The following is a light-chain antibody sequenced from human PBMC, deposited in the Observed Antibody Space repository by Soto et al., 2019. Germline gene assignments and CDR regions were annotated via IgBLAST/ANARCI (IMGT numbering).Light chain of an antibody. V-gene: IGLV1-44*01. J-gene: IGLJ3*02. Sequence: QLVLTQSPSASGTPGQRVTISCSGSSSNIGSNTVNWYQQLPGTAPKLFIYTNNQRPSGVPDRFSGSKSGTSASLAISGLQSEDEADYYCATWDDSLNGVVFGGGTKVTVL. CDR2: TNN. CDR1: SSNIGSNT. CDR3: ATWDDSLNGVV.